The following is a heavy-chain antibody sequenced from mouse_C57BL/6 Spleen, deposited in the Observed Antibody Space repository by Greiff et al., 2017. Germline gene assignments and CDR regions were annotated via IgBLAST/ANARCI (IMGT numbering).Heavy chain of an antibody. Sequence: VQLQQSGPELVKPGASVKISCKASGYAFSSSWMNWVKQRPGKGLEWIGRIYPGDGDTNYNGKFKGKATLTADKSSSTAYMQLSSLTSEDSAVYFCARYYYGSSSWYYFDYWGQGTTLTVSS. CDR1: GYAFSSSW. CDR3: ARYYYGSSSWYYFDY. CDR2: IYPGDGDT. J-gene: IGHJ2*01. D-gene: IGHD1-1*01. V-gene: IGHV1-82*01.